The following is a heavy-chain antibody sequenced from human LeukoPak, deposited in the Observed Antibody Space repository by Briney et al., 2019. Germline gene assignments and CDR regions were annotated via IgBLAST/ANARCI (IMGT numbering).Heavy chain of an antibody. CDR2: IYSGGST. V-gene: IGHV3-66*01. CDR3: ARDIPLGYCSGGSCYSDYYGMDV. J-gene: IGHJ6*02. CDR1: GFTVSSNY. Sequence: GGSLRLSCAASGFTVSSNYMSWVRQAPGKGLEWVSVIYSGGSTYYADSVKGRFTISRDNSKNTLYLQMNSLRAEDTAVYYCARDIPLGYCSGGSCYSDYYGMDVWGQGTTVTVSS. D-gene: IGHD2-15*01.